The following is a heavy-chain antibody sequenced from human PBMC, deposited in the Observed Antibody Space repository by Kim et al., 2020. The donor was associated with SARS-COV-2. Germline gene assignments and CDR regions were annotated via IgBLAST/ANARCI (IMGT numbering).Heavy chain of an antibody. CDR2: A. D-gene: IGHD5-12*01. CDR3: ARGSSGYEFDY. J-gene: IGHJ4*02. Sequence: ANYAQKFQGRVTITADKSTSTAYMELSSLRSEDTAVYYCARGSSGYEFDYWGQGTLVTVSS. V-gene: IGHV1-69*04.